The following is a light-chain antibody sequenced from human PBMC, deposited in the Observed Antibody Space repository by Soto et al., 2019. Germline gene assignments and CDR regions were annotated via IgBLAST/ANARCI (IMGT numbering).Light chain of an antibody. CDR3: CSYAGSDTFV. Sequence: QSVLTQPRSVSGSPGQSVTISCTGSSSDVGGYNYVSWYQHHPGKAPKVVIYDVSQRPSGVPDRFSGSKSGNTASLTISGLQAEDEADYYCCSYAGSDTFVFGSGTKLTVL. J-gene: IGLJ1*01. V-gene: IGLV2-11*01. CDR1: SSDVGGYNY. CDR2: DVS.